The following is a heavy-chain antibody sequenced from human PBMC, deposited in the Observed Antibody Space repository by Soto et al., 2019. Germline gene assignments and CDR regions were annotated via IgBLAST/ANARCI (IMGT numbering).Heavy chain of an antibody. CDR1: GYTFTSYD. CDR2: MNPNSGNT. V-gene: IGHV1-8*01. CDR3: ARDSPPVDY. J-gene: IGHJ4*02. Sequence: ASVKVSCKASGYTFTSYDINWVRQATGQGLEWMGWMNPNSGNTGYAQKLQGRVTMTTDTSTNTAYMDLRSLRSDDTAVYYCARDSPPVDYWGQGTLVTVYS.